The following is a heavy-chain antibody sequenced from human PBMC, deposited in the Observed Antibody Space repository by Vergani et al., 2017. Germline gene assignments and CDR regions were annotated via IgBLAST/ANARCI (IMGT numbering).Heavy chain of an antibody. J-gene: IGHJ4*02. CDR2: INTKTGTP. D-gene: IGHD3-3*01. Sequence: QVQLVQSGSELKKPGASVRITCKASGYTFIDYAVTWVRQAPGQGLEWMGWINTKTGTPTYAQGFTGRFVFSLDTSVREAYLQITGLKTEDTAIYYCAKTGSIITKIDSWGQGTLVTVSS. CDR1: GYTFIDYA. V-gene: IGHV7-4-1*02. CDR3: AKTGSIITKIDS.